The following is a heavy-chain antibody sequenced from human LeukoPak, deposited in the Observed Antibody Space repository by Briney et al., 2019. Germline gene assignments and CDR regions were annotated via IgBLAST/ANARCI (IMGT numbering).Heavy chain of an antibody. Sequence: GGSLRLSCAASGFTFSSYWMSWVRQAPGKGLEWVANIKQDGSEKYYVDSVKGRFTISRDNAKNSLYLQMNSLRAEDTAVYYCARVQIVVVPAAISHYYYGMDVWGQGTTVTVSS. CDR3: ARVQIVVVPAAISHYYYGMDV. J-gene: IGHJ6*02. CDR1: GFTFSSYW. D-gene: IGHD2-2*02. V-gene: IGHV3-7*01. CDR2: IKQDGSEK.